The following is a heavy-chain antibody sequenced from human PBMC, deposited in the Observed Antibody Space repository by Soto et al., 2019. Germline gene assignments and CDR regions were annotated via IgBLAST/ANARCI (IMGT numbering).Heavy chain of an antibody. CDR2: ISSSGSTI. Sequence: PGGSLRLSCAASGFTFSDYYMSWIRQAPGKGLEWVSYISSSGSTIYYADSVKGRFTISRDNAKNSLYLQMNSLRAEDTAVYYCARRFFYDILTEPAAFAIWGQRTIVTVSS. J-gene: IGHJ3*02. D-gene: IGHD3-9*01. V-gene: IGHV3-11*01. CDR3: ARRFFYDILTEPAAFAI. CDR1: GFTFSDYY.